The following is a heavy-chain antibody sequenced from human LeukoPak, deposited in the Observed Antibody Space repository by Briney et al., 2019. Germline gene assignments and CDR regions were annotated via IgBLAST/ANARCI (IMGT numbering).Heavy chain of an antibody. V-gene: IGHV3-21*01. CDR2: ISSSKSYI. D-gene: IGHD1-26*01. CDR1: GFTVSSYS. CDR3: ASGSPAGDY. Sequence: GGSLRLSCAASGFTVSSYSMNWVRQAPGKGLEWVSSISSSKSYIFYADSVKGRFTISRDNAKNSLYLEMTSLRAEDTALYYCASGSPAGDYWGQGTLVTVSS. J-gene: IGHJ4*02.